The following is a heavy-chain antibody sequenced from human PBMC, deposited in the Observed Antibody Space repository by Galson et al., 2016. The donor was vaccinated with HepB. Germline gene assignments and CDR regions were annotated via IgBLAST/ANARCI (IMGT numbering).Heavy chain of an antibody. D-gene: IGHD2-2*01. V-gene: IGHV3-23*01. J-gene: IGHJ4*02. Sequence: SLRLSCAASGFTFSDYAMGWVRQALGRGLEWVSGISGLGSNTYYADSVKGRVTISKDNSKNTLYLQMNSLRAEDTAVYYCARAPVTSTTCCYYFDYWGQGTLVTVSS. CDR3: ARAPVTSTTCCYYFDY. CDR2: ISGLGSNT. CDR1: GFTFSDYA.